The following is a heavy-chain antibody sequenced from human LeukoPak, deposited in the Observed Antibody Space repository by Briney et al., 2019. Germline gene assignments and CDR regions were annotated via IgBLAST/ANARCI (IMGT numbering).Heavy chain of an antibody. Sequence: GGSLRLSCAASGFTVSSNYMSWVRQAPGKGLEWVSVIYSGGSTYYADSVKGRFTISRHNSKNTLYLQMNSLRAEDTAVYYCAREETYTDVPYYFDYWGQGTLVTVSS. CDR1: GFTVSSNY. V-gene: IGHV3-53*04. D-gene: IGHD3-16*01. CDR3: AREETYTDVPYYFDY. CDR2: IYSGGST. J-gene: IGHJ4*02.